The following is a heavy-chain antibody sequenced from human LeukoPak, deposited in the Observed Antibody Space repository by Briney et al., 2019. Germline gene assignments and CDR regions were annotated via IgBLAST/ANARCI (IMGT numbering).Heavy chain of an antibody. CDR3: AKDQGGGYCSSTSCYMDWFDP. J-gene: IGHJ5*02. Sequence: GRSLRLSCAASGFTLSSYGMHWVRQAPGKGLEWVAVISYDGSNKYYADSVKGRFTISRDNSKNTLYLQMNSLRAEDTAVYYCAKDQGGGYCSSTSCYMDWFDPWGQGTLVTVSS. CDR2: ISYDGSNK. V-gene: IGHV3-30*18. CDR1: GFTLSSYG. D-gene: IGHD2-2*02.